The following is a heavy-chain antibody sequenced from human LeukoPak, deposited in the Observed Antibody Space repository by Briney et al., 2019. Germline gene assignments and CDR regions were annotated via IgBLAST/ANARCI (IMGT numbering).Heavy chain of an antibody. J-gene: IGHJ4*02. CDR3: ARAVRGYSYAYLPY. D-gene: IGHD5-18*01. CDR1: GYTFSSYG. Sequence: ASVTVSFKASGYTFSSYGISWVRQAPGQGLEWMGLISAYDGNTNYAQKLQGRVTMTTDTSTSTAYMELRSLRSDDTAVYYCARAVRGYSYAYLPYWGQGTLVTVSS. V-gene: IGHV1-18*01. CDR2: ISAYDGNT.